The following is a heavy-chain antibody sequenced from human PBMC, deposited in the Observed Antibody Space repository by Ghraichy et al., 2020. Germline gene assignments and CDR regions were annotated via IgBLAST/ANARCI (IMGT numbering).Heavy chain of an antibody. CDR1: GGSISTSGHY. V-gene: IGHV4-39*01. CDR3: ASYISGSMIVY. CDR2: IYYSGRT. J-gene: IGHJ4*02. D-gene: IGHD5-18*01. Sequence: SETLSLTCTVSGGSISTSGHYWGWIRQPPGKGLEWIGSIYYSGRTYSNPSLKSRVTMSIDTSMNQFSLRVSSVTASDTAVYYCASYISGSMIVYWGQGTLVTVSS.